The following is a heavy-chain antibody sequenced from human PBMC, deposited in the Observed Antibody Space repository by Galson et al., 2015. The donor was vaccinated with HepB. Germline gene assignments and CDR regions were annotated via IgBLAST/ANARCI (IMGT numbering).Heavy chain of an antibody. D-gene: IGHD6-13*01. CDR3: ARPIGGYSSSRHYGTVGAFDI. Sequence: QSGAEVKKPGESLKISCKGSGYSFTSYWIGWVRQMPGKGLEWMGIIYPGDSDTRYSPSFQGQVTISADKSISTAYLQWSSLKASDTAMYYCARPIGGYSSSRHYGTVGAFDIWGQGTMVTVSS. CDR2: IYPGDSDT. V-gene: IGHV5-51*01. CDR1: GYSFTSYW. J-gene: IGHJ3*02.